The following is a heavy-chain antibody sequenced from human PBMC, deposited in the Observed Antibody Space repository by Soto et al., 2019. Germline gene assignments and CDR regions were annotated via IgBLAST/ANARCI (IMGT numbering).Heavy chain of an antibody. CDR3: ARDHRGMDV. J-gene: IGHJ6*02. CDR1: GGSISSYY. D-gene: IGHD3-10*01. V-gene: IGHV4-4*07. CDR2: NYTSGNT. Sequence: TLSLTCTGSGGSISSYYWRWIRQPAGQGLEAIGRNYTSGNTKYNPSLKSRVTMSVDTSKNQFSLKLSSVTAADTAVYYCARDHRGMDVWGQGTTVTVSS.